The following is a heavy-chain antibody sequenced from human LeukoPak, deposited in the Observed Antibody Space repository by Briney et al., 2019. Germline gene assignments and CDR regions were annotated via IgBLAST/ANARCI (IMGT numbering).Heavy chain of an antibody. D-gene: IGHD3-22*01. CDR2: IYYSGST. V-gene: IGHV4-59*01. J-gene: IGHJ5*02. Sequence: PSETLSLTCTVSGGSISSYYWSWIRQPPGKGLEWIGYIYYSGSTNYNPSLKSRVTISVDTSKNQFSLKLSSVTAADTAVYYCARDGYYDSSGYYLNWFDPWGQGTLVTVSS. CDR1: GGSISSYY. CDR3: ARDGYYDSSGYYLNWFDP.